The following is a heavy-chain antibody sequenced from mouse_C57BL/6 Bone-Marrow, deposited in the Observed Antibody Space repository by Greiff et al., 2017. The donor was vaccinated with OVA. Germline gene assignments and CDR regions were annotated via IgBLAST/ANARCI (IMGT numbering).Heavy chain of an antibody. Sequence: QVQLQQPGAELVKPGASVKLSCKASGYTFTSYWMQWVKQRPGQGLEWIGEIDPSDSYTNYNQKFKGKATLTVDTSSSTAYMQLSSLTSEDSAVYYCARRDRVYYYGSSYVDYYAMDYWGQGTSVTVSS. CDR1: GYTFTSYW. J-gene: IGHJ4*01. V-gene: IGHV1-50*01. CDR2: IDPSDSYT. CDR3: ARRDRVYYYGSSYVDYYAMDY. D-gene: IGHD1-1*01.